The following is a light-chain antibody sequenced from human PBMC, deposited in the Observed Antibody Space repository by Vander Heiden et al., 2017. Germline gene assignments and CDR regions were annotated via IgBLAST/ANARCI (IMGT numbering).Light chain of an antibody. CDR2: DVS. CDR1: STDVGGYKY. V-gene: IGLV2-11*01. CDR3: YQDAGSYTYV. Sequence: SALTQPRSLSGAPGQSATSSGTGTSTDVGGYKYVSCYKQHEGKAPNLMVYDVSKRPAGVPDRFSGSKSANTASLTTSGLQAEDEADYYCYQDAGSYTYVFGTGTKVTVL. J-gene: IGLJ1*01.